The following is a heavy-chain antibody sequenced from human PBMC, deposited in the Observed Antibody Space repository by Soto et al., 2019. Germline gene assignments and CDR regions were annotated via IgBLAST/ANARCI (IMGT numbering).Heavy chain of an antibody. D-gene: IGHD2-2*01. J-gene: IGHJ5*02. Sequence: QITLKESGPTLVKPTQTLTLTCTFSGFSISTSGVGVGWIRQPPGNALEWLAFIYWDDDKRYSPSLKSRLTMGKVTSRIQVVLTLENMDLFDTGTYYCAHGSPYYTSLKAGWFDPLGQGTLVTVSS. V-gene: IGHV2-5*02. CDR3: AHGSPYYTSLKAGWFDP. CDR2: IYWDDDK. CDR1: GFSISTSGVG.